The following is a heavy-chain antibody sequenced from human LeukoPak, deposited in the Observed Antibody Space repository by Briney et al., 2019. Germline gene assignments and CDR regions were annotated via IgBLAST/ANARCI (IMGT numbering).Heavy chain of an antibody. V-gene: IGHV4-59*08. CDR2: IYYSGST. CDR1: GGSISSYY. CDR3: ASASFYGDYTPLSFDY. D-gene: IGHD4-17*01. J-gene: IGHJ4*02. Sequence: SETLSLTCTVSGGSISSYYWSWIRQPPGKGLEWIGYIYYSGSTNYNPSLKSRVTISVDTSKNQFSLKLSPVTAADTAVYYCASASFYGDYTPLSFDYWGQGTLVTVSS.